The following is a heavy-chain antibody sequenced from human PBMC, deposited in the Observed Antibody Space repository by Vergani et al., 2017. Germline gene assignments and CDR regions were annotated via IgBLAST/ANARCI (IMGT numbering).Heavy chain of an antibody. Sequence: QVHLVESGGGVVQPGGSLRLSCAASGFTFSSYGMHWVRQAPGKGLEWVAFIRYDGSNKYYADSVKGRFTISRDNSRNTLYLQMNSLRAEDTAVCYCAKDSGYCGGDCYYDAFDMWGQGTMVTVSS. V-gene: IGHV3-30*02. D-gene: IGHD2-21*02. CDR3: AKDSGYCGGDCYYDAFDM. CDR1: GFTFSSYG. CDR2: IRYDGSNK. J-gene: IGHJ3*02.